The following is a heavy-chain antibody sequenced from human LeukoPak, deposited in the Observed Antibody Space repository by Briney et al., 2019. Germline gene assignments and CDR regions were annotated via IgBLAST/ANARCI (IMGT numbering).Heavy chain of an antibody. Sequence: PSETLSLTCTVSGGSISSYYWSWIRQPPGKGLEWIGYIYYSGSTNYNPSLKSRVTISVDTSKNQFSLKLSSVTAADTAVYYCARHRTMVRGVIAYYYGMDVWGQGTTVTVSS. CDR3: ARHRTMVRGVIAYYYGMDV. J-gene: IGHJ6*02. CDR2: IYYSGST. CDR1: GGSISSYY. V-gene: IGHV4-59*08. D-gene: IGHD3-10*01.